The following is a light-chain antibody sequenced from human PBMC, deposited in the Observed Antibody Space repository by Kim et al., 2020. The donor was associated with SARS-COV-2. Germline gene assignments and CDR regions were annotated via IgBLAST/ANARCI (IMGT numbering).Light chain of an antibody. CDR3: QQYDGYWT. CDR2: EAS. Sequence: SAVVGDNVTITCRASQNIRGWLAWYQQKPGKAPKLLIQEASHLETGVPSRFSGSGSGKEFTFTITSLQPDDSATYYCQQYDGYWTFGQGTKVDIK. V-gene: IGKV1-5*03. CDR1: QNIRGW. J-gene: IGKJ1*01.